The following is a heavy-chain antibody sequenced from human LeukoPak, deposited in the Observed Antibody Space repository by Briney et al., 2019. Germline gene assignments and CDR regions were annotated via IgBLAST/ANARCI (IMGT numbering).Heavy chain of an antibody. CDR1: GFTFSSYE. D-gene: IGHD3-22*01. Sequence: GGSLRLSCAASGFTFSSYEMNWVRQAPGKGLEWVSYISSSGSTIYYADSVKGRFTISRDNAKNSLYLQMNSLRAVDTAVYYCARGTSIYYDSSGFDYWGQGTLVTVSS. CDR3: ARGTSIYYDSSGFDY. V-gene: IGHV3-48*03. CDR2: ISSSGSTI. J-gene: IGHJ4*02.